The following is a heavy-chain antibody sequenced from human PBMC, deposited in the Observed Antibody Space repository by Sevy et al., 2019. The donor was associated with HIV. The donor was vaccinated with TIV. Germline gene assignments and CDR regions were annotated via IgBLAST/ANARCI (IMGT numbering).Heavy chain of an antibody. CDR1: GFTFSYHG. CDR2: IWYDGSNK. CDR3: ARDYYDSSGYYLANN. V-gene: IGHV3-33*01. J-gene: IGHJ4*02. D-gene: IGHD3-22*01. Sequence: GGSLRLSCAASGFTFSYHGMHWVRQAPGKGLEWVAVIWYDGSNKYYADSVKGRFTISRDNSKNTLYLQMNSLRAEDTAVYYCARDYYDSSGYYLANNWGQGTLVTVSS.